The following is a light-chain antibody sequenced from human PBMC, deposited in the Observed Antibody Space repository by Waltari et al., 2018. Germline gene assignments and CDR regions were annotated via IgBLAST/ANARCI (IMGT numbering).Light chain of an antibody. Sequence: QSVLTQAPSASGTPGQRVTISCSGSTSDIGSTSVNWYQQLPGTAPQLRIYVNNQRPSGVPDRFSGSKSGTSASLAISGLQSDDEADYYCETWDDRLGGPVFGGGTKLTVL. V-gene: IGLV1-44*01. CDR2: VNN. J-gene: IGLJ2*01. CDR3: ETWDDRLGGPV. CDR1: TSDIGSTS.